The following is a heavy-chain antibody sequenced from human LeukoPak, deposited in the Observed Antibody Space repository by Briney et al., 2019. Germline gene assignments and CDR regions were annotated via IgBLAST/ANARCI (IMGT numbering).Heavy chain of an antibody. CDR1: GFTFDDYA. V-gene: IGHV3-9*01. J-gene: IGHJ4*02. CDR2: ISWNSGSI. Sequence: PGGSLRLSCAASGFTFDDYAMHCVRQAPGKGLEWVSGISWNSGSIGYADSVKGRFTISRDNAKNSLYLQMNSLRGEDTALYYCAKAPETAMRGTFFDYWGQGTLVTVSS. CDR3: AKAPETAMRGTFFDY. D-gene: IGHD5-18*01.